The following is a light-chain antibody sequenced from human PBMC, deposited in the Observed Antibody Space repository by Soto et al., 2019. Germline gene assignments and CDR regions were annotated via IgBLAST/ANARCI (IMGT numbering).Light chain of an antibody. Sequence: EIVLTQSRGTLSFSPGERATLSCRASQSVSSSYLAWYQQKPVQAPRLLIYGASSRATGIPDRFSGSGSGTDFTLTISRLEPEDFAVYYCQQYGSSSWTFGQGTKVEIK. CDR1: QSVSSSY. CDR3: QQYGSSSWT. V-gene: IGKV3-20*01. CDR2: GAS. J-gene: IGKJ1*01.